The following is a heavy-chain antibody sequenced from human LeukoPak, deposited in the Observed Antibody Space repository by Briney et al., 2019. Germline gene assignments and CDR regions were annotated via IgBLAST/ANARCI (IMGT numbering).Heavy chain of an antibody. D-gene: IGHD3-10*01. Sequence: SETLSLTCTVSGGSISSSSYYCGWIRQLPWKGLEWIWSVYYSVSTSYNPSLKSRVPIPVDTSKNHFSLKLSSVTAADTAVFYCARPCYGSGSYSDNWGQGTLVIVSS. J-gene: IGHJ4*02. CDR1: GGSISSSSYY. CDR2: VYYSVST. V-gene: IGHV4-39*02. CDR3: ARPCYGSGSYSDN.